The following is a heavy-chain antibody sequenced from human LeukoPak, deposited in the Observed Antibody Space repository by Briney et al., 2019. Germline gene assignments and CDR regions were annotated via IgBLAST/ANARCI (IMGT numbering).Heavy chain of an antibody. J-gene: IGHJ3*02. V-gene: IGHV3-30*03. Sequence: HSGGSLRLSCAASGFTFSSYGMHWVRQAPGKGLEWVAVISYDGSNKYYADSVKGRFTISRDNSKNTLYLQMNSLSAEDTAIYYCARGLGSSTSRHTFDIWGQGTMVTVSS. CDR3: ARGLGSSTSRHTFDI. CDR1: GFTFSSYG. D-gene: IGHD2-2*01. CDR2: ISYDGSNK.